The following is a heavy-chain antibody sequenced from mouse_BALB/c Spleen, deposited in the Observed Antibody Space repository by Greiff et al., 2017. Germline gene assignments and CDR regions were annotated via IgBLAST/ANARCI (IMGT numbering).Heavy chain of an antibody. V-gene: IGHV1-7*01. CDR2: INPSTGYT. Sequence: LQESGAELAKPGASVKMSCKASGYTFTSYWMHWVKQRPGQGLEWIGYINPSTGYTEYNQKFKDKATLTADKSSSTAYMQLSSLTSEDSAVYYCARRQVYDGYSMDYWGQGTSVTVSS. CDR1: GYTFTSYW. CDR3: ARRQVYDGYSMDY. J-gene: IGHJ4*01. D-gene: IGHD2-3*01.